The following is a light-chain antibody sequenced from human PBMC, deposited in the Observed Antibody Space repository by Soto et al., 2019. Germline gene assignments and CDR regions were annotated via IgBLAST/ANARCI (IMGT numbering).Light chain of an antibody. CDR2: EGS. J-gene: IGKJ1*01. V-gene: IGKV3-11*01. Sequence: DIGLTQSPATLSLSPGQTATLSCRASQSVSSYLAWYQQKAGQAPRLLIYEGSNRATGIPTRFSGSGSGTDFTLTISGLEPEDFAVYYCQQRNNWPWTFGQGTKVDI. CDR1: QSVSSY. CDR3: QQRNNWPWT.